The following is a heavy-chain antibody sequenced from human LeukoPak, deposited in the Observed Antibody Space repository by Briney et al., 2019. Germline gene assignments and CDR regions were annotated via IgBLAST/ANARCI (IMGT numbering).Heavy chain of an antibody. CDR2: IYSGGST. D-gene: IGHD6-13*01. CDR1: GFTFSNYA. CDR3: ARDSPYSSSSLDY. J-gene: IGHJ4*02. Sequence: GGSLKLSCAASGFTFSNYAMHWVRQAPGKGLEWVSVIYSGGSTYYADSVKGRFTISRDNAKNSLYLQMNSLRAEDTAVYYCARDSPYSSSSLDYWGQGTLVTVSS. V-gene: IGHV3-NL1*01.